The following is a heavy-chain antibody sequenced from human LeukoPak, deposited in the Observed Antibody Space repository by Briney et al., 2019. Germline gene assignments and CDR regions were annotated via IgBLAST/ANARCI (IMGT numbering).Heavy chain of an antibody. CDR3: AKTRKSVGGSYF. V-gene: IGHV3-30*18. D-gene: IGHD1-26*01. CDR2: ISYDGSNK. Sequence: GGSLRLSCAASGFTFSNYGMHWVRQSPGKGLEWVAVISYDGSNKLYADSVKGRFTISRDNSKNTLYLQMNSLRAEDTAVYYCAKTRKSVGGSYFWGQGTLVTVSS. J-gene: IGHJ4*02. CDR1: GFTFSNYG.